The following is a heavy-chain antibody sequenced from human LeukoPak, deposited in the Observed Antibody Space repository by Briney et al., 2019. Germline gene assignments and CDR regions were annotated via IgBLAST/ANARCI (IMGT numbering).Heavy chain of an antibody. CDR2: ISWNSGII. V-gene: IGHV3-9*01. J-gene: IGHJ4*02. D-gene: IGHD6-6*01. CDR1: GFTFYDYA. Sequence: GGSLRLSSAESGFTFYDYAMHWGRQALGGGVEWGSGISWNSGIIGYADTVKGRFTISRDNAKNYLYLQMNSLRAEDTALYYCAKDKGSGVYGSSSVDYWGQGTLVTVSS. CDR3: AKDKGSGVYGSSSVDY.